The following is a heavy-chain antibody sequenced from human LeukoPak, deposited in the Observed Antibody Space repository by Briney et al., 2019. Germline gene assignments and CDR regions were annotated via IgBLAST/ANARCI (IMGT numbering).Heavy chain of an antibody. CDR1: GFTFSSYG. Sequence: GRSLRLSCAASGFTFSSYGMHWVRQAPGKGLEWVAVISYDGSNKYYADSVKGRFTISRDNSKNTLYLQMNSLRAEDTAVYYCAKTNVDTAMVTDYWGQGTLVTVSS. CDR3: AKTNVDTAMVTDY. D-gene: IGHD5-18*01. V-gene: IGHV3-30*18. CDR2: ISYDGSNK. J-gene: IGHJ4*02.